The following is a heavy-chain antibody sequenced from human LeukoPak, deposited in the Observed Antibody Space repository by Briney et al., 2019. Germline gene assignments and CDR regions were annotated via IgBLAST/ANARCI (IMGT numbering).Heavy chain of an antibody. CDR3: AKDVAREDYYYDSSGYYGPQGFDP. V-gene: IGHV3-23*01. D-gene: IGHD3-22*01. J-gene: IGHJ5*02. CDR1: GFTFSSYA. CDR2: INGSGGST. Sequence: GGSLRLSCAASGFTFSSYAMSWVRQAPGKGLEWVSAINGSGGSTYYADSVKGRFTISRDNSKNTLYLQMNGLRAEDTAVYYCAKDVAREDYYYDSSGYYGPQGFDPWGQGTLVTVSS.